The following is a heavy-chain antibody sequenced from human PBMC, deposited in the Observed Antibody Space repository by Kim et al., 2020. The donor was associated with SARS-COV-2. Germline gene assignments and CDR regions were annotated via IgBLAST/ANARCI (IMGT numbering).Heavy chain of an antibody. V-gene: IGHV4-59*13. CDR3: ARDYYYDSSGSFYYYYGMDV. CDR1: GGSISSYY. D-gene: IGHD3-22*01. Sequence: SETLSLTCTVSGGSISSYYWSWIRQPPGKGLEWIGYIYYSGSTNYNPSLKSRVTISVDTSKNQFSLKLSSVTAADTAVYYCARDYYYDSSGSFYYYYGMDVWGQGTTVTVSS. J-gene: IGHJ6*02. CDR2: IYYSGST.